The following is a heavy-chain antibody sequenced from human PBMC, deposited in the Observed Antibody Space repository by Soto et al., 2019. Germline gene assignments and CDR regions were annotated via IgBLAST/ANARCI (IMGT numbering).Heavy chain of an antibody. J-gene: IGHJ6*03. CDR2: ISYDGSNK. Sequence: GGSLRLSCAASGFTFSSYGMHWVRQAPGKGLEWVAVISYDGSNKYYADSVKGRFTISRDNSKNTLYLQMNSLRAEDTAVYYCAKGAGRTVTYYYYYMAVWGKGTTVTVSS. D-gene: IGHD4-4*01. CDR1: GFTFSSYG. V-gene: IGHV3-30*18. CDR3: AKGAGRTVTYYYYYMAV.